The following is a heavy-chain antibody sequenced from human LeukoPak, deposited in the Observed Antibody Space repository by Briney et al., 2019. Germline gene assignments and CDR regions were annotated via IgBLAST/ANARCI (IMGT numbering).Heavy chain of an antibody. CDR1: GGSFSGYY. Sequence: SETLSLTCAVYGGSFSGYYWSWIRQPPGKGLERIGEINHSGSTNYNPSLKSRVTISVDTSKNQFSLKLSSVTAADTAVYYCARGWWLRLLDYWGQGTLVTVSS. J-gene: IGHJ4*02. CDR3: ARGWWLRLLDY. V-gene: IGHV4-34*01. D-gene: IGHD5-12*01. CDR2: INHSGST.